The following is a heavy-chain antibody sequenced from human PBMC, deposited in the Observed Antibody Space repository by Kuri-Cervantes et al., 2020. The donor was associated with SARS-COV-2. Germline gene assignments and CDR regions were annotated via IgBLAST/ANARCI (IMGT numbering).Heavy chain of an antibody. CDR3: ARESSSSWYWFDP. CDR1: GFTFSSYW. Sequence: ESLKISCAASGFTFSSYWMSWIRQPPGKGLEWIGYIYYSGSTNYNPSLKSRVIISVDTSKNQFSLKLSSVTAADTAVYYCARESSSSWYWFDPWGQGTLVTVSS. CDR2: IYYSGST. D-gene: IGHD6-13*01. J-gene: IGHJ5*02. V-gene: IGHV4-59*12.